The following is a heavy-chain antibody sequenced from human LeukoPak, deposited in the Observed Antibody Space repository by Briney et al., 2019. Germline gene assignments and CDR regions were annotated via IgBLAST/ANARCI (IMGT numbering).Heavy chain of an antibody. CDR3: AKEEWLGKMNYFDS. J-gene: IGHJ4*02. CDR2: ILGSGGGDTT. Sequence: PGGSLRLSCAASGFTFNNYWMAWVRQAPGKGLEWVSSILGSGGGDTTYYADSVQGRFTISRDNSKNTLFLQMYSLRAEDTAVYYCAKEEWLGKMNYFDSWGQGILVTVSS. D-gene: IGHD3-3*01. V-gene: IGHV3-23*01. CDR1: GFTFNNYW.